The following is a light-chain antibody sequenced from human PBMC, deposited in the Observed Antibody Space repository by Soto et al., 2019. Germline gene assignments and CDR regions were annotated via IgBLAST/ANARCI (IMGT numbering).Light chain of an antibody. CDR1: SSNIGAGCD. J-gene: IGLJ1*01. CDR2: GNS. V-gene: IGLV1-40*01. CDR3: QSYDSSLSSGV. Sequence: QAVVTQPPSVSGAPGQRVTISCTGSSSNIGAGCDVHWYQQLPGTAPKLLIYGNSNRPSGVPDRFSGSKSGTSASLAITGLQAEDEADYYCQSYDSSLSSGVFGTGTQLTVL.